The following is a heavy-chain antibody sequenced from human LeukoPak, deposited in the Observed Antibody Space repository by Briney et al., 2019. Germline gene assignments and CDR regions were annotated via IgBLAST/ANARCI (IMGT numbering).Heavy chain of an antibody. V-gene: IGHV1-69*13. CDR1: GYTFTSYG. J-gene: IGHJ5*02. Sequence: SVKVSRKASGYTFTSYGISWVRQAPGQGLEWMGGIIPIFGTANYAQKFQGRVTITADESTSTAYMELSSLRSEDTAVYYCARGRELLLFGRFDPWGQGTLVTVSS. CDR3: ARGRELLLFGRFDP. CDR2: IIPIFGTA. D-gene: IGHD1-26*01.